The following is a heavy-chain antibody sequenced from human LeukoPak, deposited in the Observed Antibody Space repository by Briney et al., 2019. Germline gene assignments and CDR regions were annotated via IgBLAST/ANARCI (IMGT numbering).Heavy chain of an antibody. V-gene: IGHV4-59*01. J-gene: IGHJ3*02. D-gene: IGHD3-22*01. Sequence: SETLSLTCTVSGGSISSYYWSWIRQPPGKGLEWIGYIYYSGSTNYNPSLKSRLTISVDTSKNQFSLKLSSVTAADTAVYYCARDFYDSGAFDIWGQGTMVTVSS. CDR2: IYYSGST. CDR3: ARDFYDSGAFDI. CDR1: GGSISSYY.